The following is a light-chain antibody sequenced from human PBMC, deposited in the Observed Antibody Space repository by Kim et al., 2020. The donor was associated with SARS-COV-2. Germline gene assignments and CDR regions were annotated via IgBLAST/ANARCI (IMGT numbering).Light chain of an antibody. CDR2: GAS. Sequence: PGERATLACRASQSVRSTSLGWYQQKPGQAPRLLIYGASSRATGIPDRFSGSGSGTDFTLTISRLEPEDFAVYYCQQYGSSPRTFGQGTKVDIK. CDR1: QSVRSTS. V-gene: IGKV3-20*01. CDR3: QQYGSSPRT. J-gene: IGKJ1*01.